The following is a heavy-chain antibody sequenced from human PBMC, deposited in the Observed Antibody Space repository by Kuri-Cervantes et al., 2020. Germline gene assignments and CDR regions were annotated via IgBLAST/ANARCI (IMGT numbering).Heavy chain of an antibody. Sequence: ASVKVSCKASGYTFTAHYIHWVRQAPGQGLEWMGWINPNSGDTTYAQKFQGGVIMTRDTSITTVYMELSRLRSDDTAVYYCARGGYSYGENRLDYYMDVWGKGTTVTVSS. CDR2: INPNSGDT. D-gene: IGHD5-18*01. CDR3: ARGGYSYGENRLDYYMDV. V-gene: IGHV1-2*02. J-gene: IGHJ6*03. CDR1: GYTFTAHY.